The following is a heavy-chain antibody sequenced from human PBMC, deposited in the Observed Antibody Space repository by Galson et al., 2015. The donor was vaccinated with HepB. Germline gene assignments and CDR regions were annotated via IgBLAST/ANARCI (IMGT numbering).Heavy chain of an antibody. CDR2: IRSKADSYAT. V-gene: IGHV3-73*01. CDR3: TRLGDFSGFSIR. Sequence: SLRLSCAASGFTFSGSAIHWVRQAPGKGPEWVGRIRSKADSYATAYVESLKGRFTISRDDSKDTAYLHMNSLKTEDTAVYYCTRLGDFSGFSIRWGQGTLVTVSS. D-gene: IGHD2-2*01. CDR1: GFTFSGSA. J-gene: IGHJ4*02.